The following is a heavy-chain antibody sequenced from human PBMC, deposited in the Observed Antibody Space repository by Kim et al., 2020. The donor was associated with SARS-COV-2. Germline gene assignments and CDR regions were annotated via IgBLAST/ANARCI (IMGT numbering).Heavy chain of an antibody. CDR1: GFTFSNAW. CDR3: TTTLYSYGLGPSIFDY. Sequence: GGSLRLSCAASGFTFSNAWMSWVRQAPGKGLEWVGRIKSKTDGGTTDYAAPVKGRFTISRDDSKNTLYLQMNSLKTEDTAVYYCTTTLYSYGLGPSIFDYWGQGTLVTVSS. J-gene: IGHJ4*02. CDR2: IKSKTDGGTT. V-gene: IGHV3-15*01. D-gene: IGHD5-18*01.